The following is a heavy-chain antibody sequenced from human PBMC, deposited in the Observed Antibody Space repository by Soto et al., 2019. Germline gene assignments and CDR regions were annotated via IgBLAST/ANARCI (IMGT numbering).Heavy chain of an antibody. CDR2: ISYDGSNK. V-gene: IGHV3-30-3*01. CDR1: GFTFRSYA. D-gene: IGHD3-16*01. J-gene: IGHJ6*02. Sequence: GGSLRLSCAASGFTFRSYAMHWVRQAPGKGLEWVAVISYDGSNKYYADSVKGRFTISRDNSKNTLYLQMNSLRAEDTAVYYCARFKGGDYYGMDVWGQGTTVTVSS. CDR3: ARFKGGDYYGMDV.